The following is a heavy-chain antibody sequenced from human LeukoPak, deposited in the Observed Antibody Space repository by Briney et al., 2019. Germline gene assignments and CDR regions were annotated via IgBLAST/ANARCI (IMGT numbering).Heavy chain of an antibody. D-gene: IGHD6-13*01. V-gene: IGHV1-18*01. Sequence: GASVKVSCKASGYTFTSYGISWVRQAPGQGLEWMGWISAYNGNTNYAQKLQGRVTMTTDTSTSTAYMELRSLRSDDTAVYYCARGSGLHSSSWPRGNYWGQGTLVTVSS. CDR3: ARGSGLHSSSWPRGNY. CDR1: GYTFTSYG. CDR2: ISAYNGNT. J-gene: IGHJ4*02.